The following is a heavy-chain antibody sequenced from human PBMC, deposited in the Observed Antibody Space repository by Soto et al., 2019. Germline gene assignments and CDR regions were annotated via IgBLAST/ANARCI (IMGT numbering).Heavy chain of an antibody. CDR2: ISGSGGST. D-gene: IGHD3-10*01. J-gene: IGHJ3*02. Sequence: EVQLLESGGGLVQPGGSLRLSCAASGFTFSSYAMSWVRQAPGKGLEWVSAISGSGGSTYYADSVKGRFTISRDNSKNTLYLQMNSLRAEDTAVYYCAKGYAYYYSSGRPSAFDIWGQGTMVTVSS. V-gene: IGHV3-23*01. CDR1: GFTFSSYA. CDR3: AKGYAYYYSSGRPSAFDI.